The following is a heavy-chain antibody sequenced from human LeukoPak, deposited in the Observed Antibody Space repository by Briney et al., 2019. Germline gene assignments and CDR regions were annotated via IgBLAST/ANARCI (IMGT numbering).Heavy chain of an antibody. CDR2: IYYSVGT. Sequence: PSETLSLTCTVSGGSISSSSYYWGWIRQPPGKGLEWIGSIYYSVGTYHNPSLKSRCTISVDTSRTQFSLKLSSVTAADTAVYYCASLEYYYDSSGYSPLRFYEYWGRGTLVTVSS. CDR1: GGSISSSSYY. J-gene: IGHJ4*02. D-gene: IGHD3-22*01. CDR3: ASLEYYYDSSGYSPLRFYEY. V-gene: IGHV4-39*01.